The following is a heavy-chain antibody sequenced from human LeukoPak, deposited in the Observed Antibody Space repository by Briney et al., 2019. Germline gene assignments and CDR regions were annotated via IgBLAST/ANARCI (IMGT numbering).Heavy chain of an antibody. Sequence: SETLSLTCTVSGGSISSYYWSWIRQPPRKGLEWIGYIYYSGSTNYNPSLKSRVTISVDTSKNQFSLKLSSVTAADTAVYYCARDRQWLALDHWGQGPWSPSPQ. J-gene: IGHJ4*02. D-gene: IGHD6-19*01. CDR1: GGSISSYY. CDR2: IYYSGST. CDR3: ARDRQWLALDH. V-gene: IGHV4-59*01.